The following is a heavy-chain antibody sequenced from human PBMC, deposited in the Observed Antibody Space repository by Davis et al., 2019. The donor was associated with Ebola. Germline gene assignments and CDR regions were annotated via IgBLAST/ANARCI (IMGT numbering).Heavy chain of an antibody. V-gene: IGHV3-30-3*01. Sequence: GESLKISCAASGFTFSSYSMHWVRQAPGKGLEWVALISYDGSNKYYADSVKGRFTISRDNSKNTLYLQMNSLRAEDTAVYYCARPPWGPYYYYGMDVWGKGTTVTVSS. CDR1: GFTFSSYS. D-gene: IGHD3-16*01. J-gene: IGHJ6*04. CDR2: ISYDGSNK. CDR3: ARPPWGPYYYYGMDV.